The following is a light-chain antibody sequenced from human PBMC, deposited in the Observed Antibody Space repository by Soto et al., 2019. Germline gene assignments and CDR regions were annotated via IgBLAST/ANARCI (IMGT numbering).Light chain of an antibody. CDR3: AAWDGRLNGHYV. J-gene: IGLJ1*01. CDR2: NNS. CDR1: SSNIGSNT. V-gene: IGLV1-44*01. Sequence: QSVLTQPPSASGTPGQRVTISCSGSSSNIGSNTVNWYQQLPGTAPKLLIYNNSQRPSGVPDRFSGSKSGTSASLAISGLQSEDEADYYCAAWDGRLNGHYVFGTGTKLTVL.